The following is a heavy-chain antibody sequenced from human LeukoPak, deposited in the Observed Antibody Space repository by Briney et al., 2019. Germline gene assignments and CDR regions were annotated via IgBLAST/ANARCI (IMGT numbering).Heavy chain of an antibody. V-gene: IGHV3-53*01. Sequence: GGPLRLSCAASGFTVSSNYMSWVRQAPGTGLEWVSIIYSSGRTDYADSVKGRFTISRDNSKNTLYLQMNSLRAEDTAMYYCARNYGSGSYFNAWIDYWGQGTLVTVSS. CDR3: ARNYGSGSYFNAWIDY. CDR2: IYSSGRT. D-gene: IGHD3-10*01. CDR1: GFTVSSNY. J-gene: IGHJ4*02.